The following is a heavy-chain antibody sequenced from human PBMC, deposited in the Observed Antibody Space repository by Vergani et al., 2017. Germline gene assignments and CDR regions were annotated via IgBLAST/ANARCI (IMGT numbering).Heavy chain of an antibody. CDR2: IYYSGST. Sequence: QVQLQESGPGLVKPSQTLSLTCTVSGSSIRSGDYYWSWIRQPPGKGLEWIGYIYYSGSTYYNPSLKSRVTISVDTSKNQFSLKLSSVTAADTAVYYCARVTYYYDSSGYYYGHDALDIWGQGTMVTVSS. V-gene: IGHV4-30-4*08. J-gene: IGHJ3*02. CDR3: ARVTYYYDSSGYYYGHDALDI. CDR1: GSSIRSGDYY. D-gene: IGHD3-22*01.